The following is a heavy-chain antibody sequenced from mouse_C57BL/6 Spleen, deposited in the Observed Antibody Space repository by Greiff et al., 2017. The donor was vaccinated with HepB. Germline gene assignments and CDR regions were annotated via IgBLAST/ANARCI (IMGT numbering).Heavy chain of an antibody. CDR3: ARRNLYAMDY. J-gene: IGHJ4*01. CDR2: INPYNGGT. V-gene: IGHV1-19*01. CDR1: GYTFTDYY. Sequence: EVQLQQSGPVLVKPGASVKMSCKASGYTFTDYYMNWVKQSHGKSLEWIGVINPYNGGTSYNQKFKVKATLTVDKSSSTAYMELNSLTSEDSAVYYCARRNLYAMDYWGQGTSVTVSS.